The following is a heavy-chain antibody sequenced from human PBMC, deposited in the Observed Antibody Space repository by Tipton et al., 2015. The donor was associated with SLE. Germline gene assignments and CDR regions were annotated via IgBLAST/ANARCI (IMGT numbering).Heavy chain of an antibody. V-gene: IGHV4-59*08. CDR1: GGSISDYY. D-gene: IGHD7-27*01. Sequence: TLSLTCTISGGSISDYYWYWIRQPPGKGLDWIGDIFYTGSTTYNPSLKSRVTISVDTSKNQFSLKLSSVTAADTAVYYCARGPHWVYFDYWGQGTLVTVS. CDR3: ARGPHWVYFDY. J-gene: IGHJ4*02. CDR2: IFYTGST.